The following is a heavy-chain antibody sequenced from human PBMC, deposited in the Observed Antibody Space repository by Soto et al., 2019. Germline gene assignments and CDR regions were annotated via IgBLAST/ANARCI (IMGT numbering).Heavy chain of an antibody. J-gene: IGHJ5*02. D-gene: IGHD1-20*01. CDR3: AGENWYNWNDEGWFDP. CDR2: MNPNSGNT. CDR1: GYSFSDYD. V-gene: IGHV1-8*01. Sequence: QVQLVQSGAEVKKPGASVKVSCKASGYSFSDYDINWVRQATGQGPEWMGWMNPNSGNTGYAQKLQGRVPMTRKTSINTAYMELSSLGSEDTAVYYCAGENWYNWNDEGWFDPWGQGTLVTVSS.